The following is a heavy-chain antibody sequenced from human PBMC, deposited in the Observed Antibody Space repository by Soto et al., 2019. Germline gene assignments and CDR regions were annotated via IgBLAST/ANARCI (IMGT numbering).Heavy chain of an antibody. CDR2: ISGSGGST. J-gene: IGHJ3*02. D-gene: IGHD3-10*01. CDR3: AKDRYYGSGSYVYDAFDI. V-gene: IGHV3-23*01. Sequence: GGSLRLSCAASGFTFSSYAMSWVRQAPGKGLEWVSAISGSGGSTYYADSVKGRFTISRDNSKNTLYLQMNSLRAEDTAVYYCAKDRYYGSGSYVYDAFDIWGQGTMVTVSS. CDR1: GFTFSSYA.